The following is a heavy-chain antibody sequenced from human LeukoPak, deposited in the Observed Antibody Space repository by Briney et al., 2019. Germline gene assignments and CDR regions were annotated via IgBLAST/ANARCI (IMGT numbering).Heavy chain of an antibody. CDR1: GFTFSSYG. V-gene: IGHV3-33*01. CDR2: IWYDGSNK. J-gene: IGHJ4*02. D-gene: IGHD7-27*01. Sequence: QAGGSLRLSCAASGFTFSSYGMHWVRQAPGKGLEWVAVIWYDGSNKYYADSVKGRFTISRDNSKNTLYLQMNSLRAEDTAVYYCARDFLEINGGRVIHYFDYWGQGTLVTVSS. CDR3: ARDFLEINGGRVIHYFDY.